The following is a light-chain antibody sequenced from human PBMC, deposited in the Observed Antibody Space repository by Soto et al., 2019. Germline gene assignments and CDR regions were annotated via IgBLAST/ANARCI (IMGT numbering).Light chain of an antibody. CDR2: GAS. J-gene: IGKJ5*01. V-gene: IGKV3D-15*01. Sequence: EIVLTQSPGTLSLTPGERVTLSCRASQSVRSNLAWYQQKPGQYPRLLIYGASTRATGIPARFSGSGSGTEFTLTTSSLQSEEFAVYYCQQYYNWPPITFGQGTRLEI. CDR1: QSVRSN. CDR3: QQYYNWPPIT.